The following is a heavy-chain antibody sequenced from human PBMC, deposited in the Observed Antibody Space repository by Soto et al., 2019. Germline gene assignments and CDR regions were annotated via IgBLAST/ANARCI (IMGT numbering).Heavy chain of an antibody. V-gene: IGHV1-2*02. CDR2: INPNSGGT. CDR3: ARDTIVLMVYAITGYYYSYGMDV. CDR1: GYTFTGYY. J-gene: IGHJ6*02. D-gene: IGHD2-8*01. Sequence: ASVKVSCKASGYTFTGYYMHWVRQAPGQGLEWMGWINPNSGGTNYAQKFQGRVTMTRDTSISTAYMELSRLRSDDTAVYYCARDTIVLMVYAITGYYYSYGMDVWGQGTKVTVSS.